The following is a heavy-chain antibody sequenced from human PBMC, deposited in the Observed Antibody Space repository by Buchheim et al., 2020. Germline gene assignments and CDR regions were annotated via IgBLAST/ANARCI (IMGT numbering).Heavy chain of an antibody. D-gene: IGHD4/OR15-4a*01. J-gene: IGHJ4*02. CDR2: IYYSGST. Sequence: QLQLQESGPGLVKPSETLSLTCTVSGDSINSSSYFWGWIRQPPGKGLEWIGNIYYSGSTYYNPSLESRVTISVDTSRNQFSLTLSSVTAADTAVYYCARHTQPMVPNYWGRGTL. CDR1: GDSINSSSYF. V-gene: IGHV4-39*01. CDR3: ARHTQPMVPNY.